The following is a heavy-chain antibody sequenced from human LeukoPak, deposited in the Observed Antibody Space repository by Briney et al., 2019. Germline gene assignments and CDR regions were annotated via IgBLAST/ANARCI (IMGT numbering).Heavy chain of an antibody. D-gene: IGHD4-17*01. CDR1: GYTFSSYG. J-gene: IGHJ6*03. CDR2: ISPYNGNT. V-gene: IGHV1-18*01. Sequence: ASVKVSCKASGYTFSSYGISWVRQAPGQGLEWMGWISPYNGNTNYAQKLQGRVTMTTDTSTSTAYMELRSLRSDDTAVYYCARYSTVTTRYYYYYYMDVWGKGTTVTISS. CDR3: ARYSTVTTRYYYYYYMDV.